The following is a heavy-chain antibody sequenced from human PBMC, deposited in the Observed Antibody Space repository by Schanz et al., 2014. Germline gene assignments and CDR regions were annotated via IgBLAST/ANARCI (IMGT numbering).Heavy chain of an antibody. J-gene: IGHJ4*02. Sequence: VQLVESGGALVQPGGSLRLSCSASGFTFSDHWMSWVRQPPGKGLEWVANIKGASREKHYVDFVKGRVTLSRDNAKKTMALQTDSLRVKDTSVNDCAIDPNSVNEIDYWGQGTLVTIPS. V-gene: IGHV3-7*01. CDR1: GFTFSDHW. D-gene: IGHD5-12*01. CDR2: IKGASREK. CDR3: AIDPNSVNEIDY.